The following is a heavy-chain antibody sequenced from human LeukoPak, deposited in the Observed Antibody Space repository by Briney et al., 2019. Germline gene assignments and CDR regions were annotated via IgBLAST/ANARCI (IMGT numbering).Heavy chain of an antibody. CDR2: IIPIFGTA. D-gene: IGHD5-18*01. Sequence: GASVKVSCKASGGTFSSYAISWVRQAPGQGLECMGGIIPIFGTANYAQKFQGRGTITADESTSTAYMELSSLRSEEKAVYYRPRALAGIQLWLGLDYWGQGTLVTVSS. CDR3: PRALAGIQLWLGLDY. J-gene: IGHJ4*02. V-gene: IGHV1-69*13. CDR1: GGTFSSYA.